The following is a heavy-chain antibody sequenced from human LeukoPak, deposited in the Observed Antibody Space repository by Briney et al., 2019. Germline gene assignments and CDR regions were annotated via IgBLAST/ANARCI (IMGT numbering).Heavy chain of an antibody. Sequence: GGSLRLSCAASGFTFSSYAMSWVRQAPGKGLEWVSAISGSGGSTYYADSVKGRFTISRDNSKNTLYLQMNSLRAEDTAVYYCAKDLAGSSWYVGYYYGMDVWGQGTTVTVSS. V-gene: IGHV3-23*01. D-gene: IGHD6-13*01. CDR3: AKDLAGSSWYVGYYYGMDV. CDR2: ISGSGGST. CDR1: GFTFSSYA. J-gene: IGHJ6*02.